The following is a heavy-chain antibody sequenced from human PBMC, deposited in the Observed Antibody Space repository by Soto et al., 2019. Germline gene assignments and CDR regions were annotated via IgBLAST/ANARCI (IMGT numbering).Heavy chain of an antibody. J-gene: IGHJ4*02. V-gene: IGHV1-46*01. CDR2: INTSGGDT. Sequence: QVQLVQSGAEVRRPGASVTVSCKTSGYPFTNNYLHWVRQAPGRGLEWTGSINTSGGDTAYAQEFQGRITMTRDTATSTVYMELRSLRPEDTAVYLCARAQELSGVWGSFRPPFGVEFWGQGTRVTVSS. CDR1: GYPFTNNY. D-gene: IGHD3-16*02. CDR3: ARAQELSGVWGSFRPPFGVEF.